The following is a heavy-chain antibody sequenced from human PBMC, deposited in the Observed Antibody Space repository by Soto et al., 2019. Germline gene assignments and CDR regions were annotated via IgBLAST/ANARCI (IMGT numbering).Heavy chain of an antibody. J-gene: IGHJ4*02. D-gene: IGHD2-21*02. Sequence: PGGSLRLSCAASGFTFSSYAMSWVRRAPGKGLEWVSAISGSGGSTYYADSVKGRFTISRDNSKNTLYLQMNSLRAEDTAVYYCARQRTSVVTQAYFDDWGQGSLVTVSS. CDR2: ISGSGGST. CDR3: ARQRTSVVTQAYFDD. CDR1: GFTFSSYA. V-gene: IGHV3-23*01.